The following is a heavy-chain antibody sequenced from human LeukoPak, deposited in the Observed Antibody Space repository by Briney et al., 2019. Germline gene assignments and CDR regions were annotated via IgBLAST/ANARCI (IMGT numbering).Heavy chain of an antibody. CDR3: AKDISGRYCSSTSCYHYYYGMDV. J-gene: IGHJ6*02. Sequence: PGGSLRLSCAASGFTFDDYAMHWVRQAPGKGLEWVSLISGDGGSTYYADSVKGRFTISRDNSKNSLYLQMNSLRTEDTALYYCAKDISGRYCSSTSCYHYYYGMDVWGQGTTVTVSS. D-gene: IGHD2-2*01. CDR1: GFTFDDYA. V-gene: IGHV3-43*02. CDR2: ISGDGGST.